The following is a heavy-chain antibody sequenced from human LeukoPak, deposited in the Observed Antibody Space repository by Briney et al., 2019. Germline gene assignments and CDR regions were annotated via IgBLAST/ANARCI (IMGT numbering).Heavy chain of an antibody. D-gene: IGHD2-2*01. CDR2: INHSGST. CDR1: GGSFSGYY. V-gene: IGHV4-34*01. CDR3: ARAGRKYQLLRVLGWFDP. J-gene: IGHJ5*02. Sequence: PSETLSLTCAVYGGSFSGYYWSWIRQPPGKGLEWIGEINHSGSTKYNPSLKSRVTISVDTSKNQFSLKLSSVTAADTAVYYCARAGRKYQLLRVLGWFDPWGQGTLVTVSS.